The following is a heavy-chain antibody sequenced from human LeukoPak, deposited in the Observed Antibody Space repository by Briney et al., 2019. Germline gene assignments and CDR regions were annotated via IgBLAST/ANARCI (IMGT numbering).Heavy chain of an antibody. D-gene: IGHD6-6*01. CDR2: VNHSGST. J-gene: IGHJ4*02. CDR1: GGSFSGYY. Sequence: KTSETLSLTCAVYGGSFSGYYWSWIRQPPGKGLEWIGEVNHSGSTNYNPSLKSRVTISVDTSKNQFSLKLSSVTAADTAVYYCARHVIAARPGDYWGQGTLVTVSS. V-gene: IGHV4-34*01. CDR3: ARHVIAARPGDY.